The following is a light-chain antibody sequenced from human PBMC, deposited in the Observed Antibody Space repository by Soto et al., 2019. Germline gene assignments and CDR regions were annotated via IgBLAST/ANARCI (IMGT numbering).Light chain of an antibody. CDR1: QSVSSTY. CDR3: QQFGSSWWT. Sequence: TVLTQSPGTLSLSPGERATLSCRASQSVSSTYLDWYQQKPGQAPRLLIYGASNRATGIPDRFSGRGSGTDFTLTISRLEPEDFAVYYCQQFGSSWWTFGQGTKVDIK. J-gene: IGKJ1*01. V-gene: IGKV3-20*01. CDR2: GAS.